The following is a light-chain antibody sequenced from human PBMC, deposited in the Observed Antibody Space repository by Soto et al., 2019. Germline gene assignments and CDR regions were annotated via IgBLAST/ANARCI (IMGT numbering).Light chain of an antibody. CDR3: QSYDGTLSGSYV. CDR1: SSNIGAGYD. V-gene: IGLV1-40*01. J-gene: IGLJ1*01. Sequence: QSVLTQPPSVSGAPGQRVTISCTGSSSNIGAGYDVHWYQQLPGTAHKLVMYGTTNRPSGVPDRFSGSKSGTSASLAITGLQAEDEADYYCQSYDGTLSGSYVFGIGTKVTVL. CDR2: GTT.